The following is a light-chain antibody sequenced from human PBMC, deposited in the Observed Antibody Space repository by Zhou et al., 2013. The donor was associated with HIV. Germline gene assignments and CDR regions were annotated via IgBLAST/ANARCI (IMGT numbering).Light chain of an antibody. CDR2: GAS. J-gene: IGKJ4*01. V-gene: IGKV1-39*01. Sequence: DIQMTQSPSSLSASVGHRVTITCRASQSISSSLNWYQQKPGKAPKLLIYGASSLQSGVPSRFSGSGSGTDFTLTISSLQPEDFATYYCQQSYSSPLTFGGGTKVEIK. CDR3: QQSYSSPLT. CDR1: QSISSS.